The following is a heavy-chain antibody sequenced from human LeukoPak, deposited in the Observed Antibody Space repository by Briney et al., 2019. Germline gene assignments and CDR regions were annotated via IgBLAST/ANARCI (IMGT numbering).Heavy chain of an antibody. CDR1: GGSISSGDYY. V-gene: IGHV4-30-4*01. CDR3: ARFDCGDYVGHDY. D-gene: IGHD4-17*01. Sequence: SETLSLTCTVSGGSISSGDYYWSWIRQPPGKGLEWIGYIYYSGSTYYNPSLKSRVTISVDTSKNQFSLKLSSVTAADTAVYYCARFDCGDYVGHDYWGQGTLVTVSS. CDR2: IYYSGST. J-gene: IGHJ4*02.